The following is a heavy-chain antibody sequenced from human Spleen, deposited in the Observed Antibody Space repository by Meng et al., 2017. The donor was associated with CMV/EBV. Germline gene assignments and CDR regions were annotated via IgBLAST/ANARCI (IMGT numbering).Heavy chain of an antibody. CDR3: ARFVVGAITTIDY. J-gene: IGHJ4*02. CDR1: GGSVSSGSYY. CDR2: IYCSGST. V-gene: IGHV4-61*01. Sequence: VSGGSVSSGSYYWSWIRQPPGKGLEWIGYIYCSGSTNYNPSLKSRVTISVDTSKNQFSLKLSSVTAADTAVYYCARFVVGAITTIDYWGQGTLVTVSS. D-gene: IGHD1-26*01.